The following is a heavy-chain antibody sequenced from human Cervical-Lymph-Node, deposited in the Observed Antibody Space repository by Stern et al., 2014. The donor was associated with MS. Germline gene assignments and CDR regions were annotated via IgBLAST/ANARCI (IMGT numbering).Heavy chain of an antibody. CDR2: LYWDDDT. V-gene: IGHV2-5*02. D-gene: IGHD2-15*01. J-gene: IGHJ4*02. CDR1: GFSVATAGVG. Sequence: QVTLRESGPTLVKPTQTVTLTCTLSGFSVATAGVGVGWIRQPPGKALEWLALLYWDDDTLYSSSLKTRLNIITETTKNHAVLTMTNVDPVDTATYYCAHSRVKYCRGGTCYSSLFDYWGQGTLVTVSS. CDR3: AHSRVKYCRGGTCYSSLFDY.